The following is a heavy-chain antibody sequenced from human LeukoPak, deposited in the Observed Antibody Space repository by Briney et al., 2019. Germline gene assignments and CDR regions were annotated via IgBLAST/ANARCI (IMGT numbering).Heavy chain of an antibody. Sequence: PSETLSLTCTVSGGSISSYYWSWIRQPPGKGLEWIGYIYYSGSTNYNPSLKSRVTISVDTSKNQFSLKLSSVTAADTAVYYCARSPSRPYYYYMDVWGKGTTVTVSS. CDR1: GGSISSYY. CDR3: ARSPSRPYYYYMDV. CDR2: IYYSGST. J-gene: IGHJ6*03. V-gene: IGHV4-59*01. D-gene: IGHD6-13*01.